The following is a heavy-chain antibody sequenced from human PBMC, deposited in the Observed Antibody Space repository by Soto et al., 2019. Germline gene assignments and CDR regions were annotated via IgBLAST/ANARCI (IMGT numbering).Heavy chain of an antibody. CDR2: LYWNEDK. Sequence: GPTLVNPTHSLTLTCSFSGFSLSTSVVGVGWIRQPRGKSLEWLVLLYWNEDKRYSPSLESRLTVTKDTSKNQVVLTMTNVDPVDTATSYCAHRDYYNSRGYAPFDSWGQGTLVTVYS. CDR3: AHRDYYNSRGYAPFDS. J-gene: IGHJ4*02. D-gene: IGHD3-22*01. V-gene: IGHV2-5*01. CDR1: GFSLSTSVVG.